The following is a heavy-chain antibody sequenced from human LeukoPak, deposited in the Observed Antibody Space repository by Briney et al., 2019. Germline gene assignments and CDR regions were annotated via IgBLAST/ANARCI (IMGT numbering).Heavy chain of an antibody. J-gene: IGHJ5*02. CDR1: GGSISSYY. CDR2: IYYSGST. CDR3: ARLHCSGGSCYSASEGNWFDP. V-gene: IGHV4-59*08. Sequence: SETLSLTCTVSGGSISSYYWSWIRQPPGKGLEWIGYIYYSGSTNYNPSLKSRVTISVDTSKNQSSLKLSSVTAADTAVYYCARLHCSGGSCYSASEGNWFDPWGQGTLVTVSS. D-gene: IGHD2-15*01.